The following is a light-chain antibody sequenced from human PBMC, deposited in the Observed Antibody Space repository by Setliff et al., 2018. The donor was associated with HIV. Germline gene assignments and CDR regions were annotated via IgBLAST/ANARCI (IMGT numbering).Light chain of an antibody. CDR1: SSDVGRYNL. V-gene: IGLV2-23*01. CDR2: QAT. Sequence: ALTQPASVSGSPGQSITISCTGTSSDVGRYNLVSWYQQHPGKAPKLMIYQATMRPSGVSNRFSGSKSGNTASLTISGLQAEDEADYYCCSNTGSNTYVFGTGTKVTVL. J-gene: IGLJ1*01. CDR3: CSNTGSNTYV.